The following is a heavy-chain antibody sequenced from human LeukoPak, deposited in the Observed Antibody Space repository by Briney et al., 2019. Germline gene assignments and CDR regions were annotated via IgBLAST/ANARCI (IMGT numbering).Heavy chain of an antibody. CDR3: ARDPGYREMGNNWFDP. CDR1: GGSISSSTYY. D-gene: IGHD5-24*01. CDR2: IYYTGTT. V-gene: IGHV4-39*07. Sequence: SETLSLTCTVSGGSISSSTYYWGWIRQPPGKGLEWIASIYYTGTTYYNPSLKSRVTISVDTSKSHFSLKVSSVTAADTAVYYCARDPGYREMGNNWFDPWGQGILVTVSS. J-gene: IGHJ5*02.